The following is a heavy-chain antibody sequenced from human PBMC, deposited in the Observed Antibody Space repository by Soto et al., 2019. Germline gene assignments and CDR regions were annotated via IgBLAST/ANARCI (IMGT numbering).Heavy chain of an antibody. J-gene: IGHJ3*02. CDR1: GFMFNNSA. V-gene: IGHV3-23*01. Sequence: EVELLESGGGLVQPGGFLRLSCTASGFMFNNSAMTWVRQAPGQGLQWVASVSDNGGSRGGTYYADSVKGRFTISRDNSKNTLYLQLDSLTGADTAVYYCASAKAVVIAALGIWGQGTMVTVSS. CDR3: ASAKAVVIAALGI. D-gene: IGHD2-21*01. CDR2: VSDNGGSRGGT.